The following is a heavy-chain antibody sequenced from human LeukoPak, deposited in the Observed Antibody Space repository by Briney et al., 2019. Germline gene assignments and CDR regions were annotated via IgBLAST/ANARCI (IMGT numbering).Heavy chain of an antibody. V-gene: IGHV3-49*04. CDR2: IRSKGYGGTT. Sequence: GGSLRLSCTASGFTFGDYAMSWVRQAPGKGLEWVGFIRSKGYGGTTEYAASVEGRFTISRDDSKSIAYLQMNSLKTEDTAVYYCTSAVDCSGGSCYSYYYGMDVWGQGTTVTVSS. CDR3: TSAVDCSGGSCYSYYYGMDV. CDR1: GFTFGDYA. J-gene: IGHJ6*02. D-gene: IGHD2-15*01.